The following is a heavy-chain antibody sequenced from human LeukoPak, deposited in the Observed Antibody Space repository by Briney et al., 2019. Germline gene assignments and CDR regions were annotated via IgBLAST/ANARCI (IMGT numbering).Heavy chain of an antibody. J-gene: IGHJ5*02. D-gene: IGHD2-8*01. CDR2: INGDGTTI. CDR3: TRRVDAARWYDP. V-gene: IGHV3-74*01. Sequence: PGGSLRLSCAASGFTFSSYWMHWARQAPGEGLVWVSRINGDGTTISYAGSVKGRFTISRDNAKNTLYLQMNSLRAEDTAIYYCTRRVDAARWYDPWGQGTLVTVSS. CDR1: GFTFSSYW.